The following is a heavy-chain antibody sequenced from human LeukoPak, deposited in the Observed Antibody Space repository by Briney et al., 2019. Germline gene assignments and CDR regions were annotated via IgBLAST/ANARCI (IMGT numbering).Heavy chain of an antibody. CDR2: IHPNSGNT. CDR1: GYSFNNYD. Sequence: ASVKVSCKTSGYSFNNYDISWLRQASGQGLEWVGWIHPNSGNTDYPQKFQGRVTITRDNSKRMAYMELSRLRSDDTAIYYCARGGRYLPFWGQGTMVIVSS. CDR3: ARGGRYLPF. V-gene: IGHV1-8*03. J-gene: IGHJ3*01. D-gene: IGHD3-16*02.